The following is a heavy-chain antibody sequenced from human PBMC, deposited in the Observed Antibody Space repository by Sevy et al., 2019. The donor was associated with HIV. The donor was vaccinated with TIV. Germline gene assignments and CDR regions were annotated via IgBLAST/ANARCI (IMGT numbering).Heavy chain of an antibody. J-gene: IGHJ4*02. CDR2: ISSGSTYT. CDR3: ARSRPNYGDYYFDY. CDR1: GFTFSAYY. Sequence: GGSLRLSCAASGFTFSAYYMTWIRQAPGKGLEWVSYISSGSTYTNYADSVKGRFTVSRDNAKNSLYLQMNSLRAEDTAVYYCARSRPNYGDYYFDYWGQGTLVTVSS. V-gene: IGHV3-11*06. D-gene: IGHD4-17*01.